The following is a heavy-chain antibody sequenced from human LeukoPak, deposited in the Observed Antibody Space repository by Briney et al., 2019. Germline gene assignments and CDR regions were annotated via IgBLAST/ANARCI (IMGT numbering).Heavy chain of an antibody. CDR1: DFTFRTYA. CDR3: ARVGKRGIHWFDP. J-gene: IGHJ5*02. Sequence: PGGSLRLSCATSDFTFRTYAMHWVRQAPGKGLEWVASVSYDGSNTYYAEFVKGRLTISRDNSKNTLYLQMNSLRPEDTAVYFCARVGKRGIHWFDPWGQGTLVTVSS. CDR2: VSYDGSNT. V-gene: IGHV3-30*04. D-gene: IGHD3-16*01.